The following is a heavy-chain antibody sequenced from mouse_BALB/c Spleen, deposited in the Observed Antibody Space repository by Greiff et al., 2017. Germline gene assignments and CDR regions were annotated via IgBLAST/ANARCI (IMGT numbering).Heavy chain of an antibody. CDR2: IWAGGST. CDR3: ARDYYGSSYWYFDV. CDR1: GFSLTSYC. V-gene: IGHV2-9*02. Sequence: VQLMESGPGLVAPSQSLSITCTVSGFSLTSYCVHWVRQPPGKGLEWLGVIWAGGSTNYNSALMSRLSISKDNSKSQVFLKMNSLQTDDTAMYYCARDYYGSSYWYFDVWGAGTTVTVSS. J-gene: IGHJ1*01. D-gene: IGHD1-1*01.